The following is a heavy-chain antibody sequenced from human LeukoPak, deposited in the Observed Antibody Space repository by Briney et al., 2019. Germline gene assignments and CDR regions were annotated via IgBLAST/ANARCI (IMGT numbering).Heavy chain of an antibody. V-gene: IGHV1-8*01. CDR2: MNPNSGNT. Sequence: ASVKVSCKASGYTFTNYDINWVRQATGQGLEWMGWMNPNSGNTGYAQKFQGRVTITRNTSISTAYMELSSLRSEDTAVYYCARASSSAGYYYYYMDVWGKGTAVTVSS. CDR1: GYTFTNYD. CDR3: ARASSSAGYYYYYMDV. J-gene: IGHJ6*03. D-gene: IGHD6-6*01.